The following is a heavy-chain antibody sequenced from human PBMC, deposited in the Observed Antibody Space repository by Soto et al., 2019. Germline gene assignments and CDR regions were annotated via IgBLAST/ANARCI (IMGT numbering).Heavy chain of an antibody. D-gene: IGHD4-17*01. Sequence: GASVKVSCTASGGTFSSYTISWVRQAPGQGLEWMGRIIPILGIANYAQKFQGRVTITADKSTSTAYMELSSLRSEDTAVYYCAAREDYGDEDYYYYYMDVWGKGTTVTVSS. CDR1: GGTFSSYT. CDR2: IIPILGIA. V-gene: IGHV1-69*02. CDR3: AAREDYGDEDYYYYYMDV. J-gene: IGHJ6*03.